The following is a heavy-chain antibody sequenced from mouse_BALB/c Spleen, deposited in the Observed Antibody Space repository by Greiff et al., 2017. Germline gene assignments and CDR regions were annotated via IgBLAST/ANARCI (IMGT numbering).Heavy chain of an antibody. CDR1: GFTFSSYG. CDR3: ARDRGYPYAMDY. V-gene: IGHV5-6-3*01. J-gene: IGHJ4*01. CDR2: INSNGGST. D-gene: IGHD2-14*01. Sequence: EVQLVESGGGLVQPGGSLKLSCAASGFTFSSYGMSWVRQTPDKRLELVATINSNGGSTYYPDSVKGRFTISRDNAKNTLYLQMSSLKSEDTAMYYCARDRGYPYAMDYWGQGTSVTVSS.